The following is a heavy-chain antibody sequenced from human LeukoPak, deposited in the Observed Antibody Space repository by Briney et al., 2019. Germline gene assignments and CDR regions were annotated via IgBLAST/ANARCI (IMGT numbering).Heavy chain of an antibody. CDR1: GGSISSYY. CDR3: ARDNDRGWFDP. V-gene: IGHV4-59*01. D-gene: IGHD3-22*01. Sequence: SETLSLTCTVSGGSISSYYWSWIRQPPGKGLEWIGYIYYSGSTNYNPSLKSRVTISVDTSKNQFSLKLSSVTAADTAVYYCARDNDRGWFDPWGQGTLVTVSS. CDR2: IYYSGST. J-gene: IGHJ5*02.